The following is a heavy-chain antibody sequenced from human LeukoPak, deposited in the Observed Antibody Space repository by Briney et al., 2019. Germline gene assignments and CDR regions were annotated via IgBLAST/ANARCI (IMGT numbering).Heavy chain of an antibody. Sequence: VASVKVSCKASGDIFTSYGCSWVRQAPGQGLEWMGWISGYNGNTNYAQKYQGRVTMTIDTSTSTVYMELRSLRSDDTAAYYCAREDNPWYYDYWGQGTLVTVSS. V-gene: IGHV1-18*01. CDR1: GDIFTSYG. CDR3: AREDNPWYYDY. D-gene: IGHD1-14*01. CDR2: ISGYNGNT. J-gene: IGHJ4*02.